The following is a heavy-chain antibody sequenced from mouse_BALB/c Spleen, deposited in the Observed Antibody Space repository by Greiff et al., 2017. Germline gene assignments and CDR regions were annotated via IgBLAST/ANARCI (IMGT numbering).Heavy chain of an antibody. CDR2: IYPGDGDT. CDR1: GYAFSSSW. CDR3: ARREGA. Sequence: QVQLQQSGPELVKPGASVKISCKASGYAFSSSWMNWVKQRPGQGLEWIGRIYPGDGDTNYNGKFKGKATLTADKSSSTAYMQLSSLTSVDSAVYFCARREGAWGQGTTLTVSS. J-gene: IGHJ2*01. V-gene: IGHV1-82*01.